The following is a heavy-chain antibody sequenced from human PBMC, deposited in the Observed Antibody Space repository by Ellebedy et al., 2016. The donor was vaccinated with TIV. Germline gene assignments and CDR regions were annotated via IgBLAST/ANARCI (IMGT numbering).Heavy chain of an antibody. CDR3: ARAPPWVRNYGIDV. V-gene: IGHV3-33*01. J-gene: IGHJ6*02. CDR2: IWYDGSFK. D-gene: IGHD7-27*01. Sequence: GESLKISXAASGFTFSTYGMHWVRQAPGKGLEWVAVIWYDGSFKYYADSVRGRFTISRDNSTHTLYLQMNSLRVEDTAVYYCARAPPWVRNYGIDVWGQGTTVTVSS. CDR1: GFTFSTYG.